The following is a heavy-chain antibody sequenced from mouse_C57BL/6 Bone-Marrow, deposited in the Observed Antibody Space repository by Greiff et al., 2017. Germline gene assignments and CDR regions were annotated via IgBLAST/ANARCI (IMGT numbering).Heavy chain of an antibody. Sequence: QVQLQQPGAELVKPGASVKLSCKASGYTFTSYWMQWVKQRPGLGIEWLGEIDPSDSYTNYNQKFKGKATLTVEPSSSTAYMQLSSLTSEDSAVYYCARSGYDYDWYAMDYCGQGTSVTVSS. J-gene: IGHJ4*01. V-gene: IGHV1-50*01. D-gene: IGHD2-4*01. CDR2: IDPSDSYT. CDR3: ARSGYDYDWYAMDY. CDR1: GYTFTSYW.